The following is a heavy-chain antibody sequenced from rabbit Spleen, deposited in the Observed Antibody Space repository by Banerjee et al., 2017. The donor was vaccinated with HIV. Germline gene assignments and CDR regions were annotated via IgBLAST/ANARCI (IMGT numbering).Heavy chain of an antibody. CDR2: IDITRSDNI. CDR3: ARDTSSSFSSYGMDL. CDR1: GFSFSNFYY. Sequence: QEQLVESGGGLVKPGASLTLTCKASGFSFSNFYYYMCWVRQAPGKGLEWIACIDITRSDNIKYASWAKGRFTISKTSSTTVTLQMTRLTAADTATYFCARDTSSSFSSYGMDLWGPGTLVTVS. V-gene: IGHV1S45*01. J-gene: IGHJ6*01. D-gene: IGHD1-1*01.